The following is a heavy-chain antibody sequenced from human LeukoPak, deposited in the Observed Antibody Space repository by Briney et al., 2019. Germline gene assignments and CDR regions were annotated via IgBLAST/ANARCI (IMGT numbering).Heavy chain of an antibody. CDR3: ARGSIAAAPSPCNS. Sequence: GASVKVSCKASGGTFSSYGISWVRQAPGQGLEWMGGIIPIFGTANYAQKLQGRVTITADESTSTAYMELSSLRSEDTAVYYCARGSIAAAPSPCNSWGQGTLVTVSS. V-gene: IGHV1-69*13. CDR2: IIPIFGTA. CDR1: GGTFSSYG. J-gene: IGHJ4*02. D-gene: IGHD6-6*01.